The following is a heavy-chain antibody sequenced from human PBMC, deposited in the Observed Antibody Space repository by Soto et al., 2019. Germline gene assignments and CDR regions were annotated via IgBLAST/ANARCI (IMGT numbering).Heavy chain of an antibody. Sequence: GESLMISCKGSGYSFSNYWLAWVRQMPGKGLEWMGIIFPADSDPKYSPSFQGQVTISADKSISTAYLQWSSLQASHTAMYYCTSAVVVPSTMNYLDSWGQGSPATVSS. D-gene: IGHD2-15*01. J-gene: IGHJ4*02. V-gene: IGHV5-51*01. CDR1: GYSFSNYW. CDR2: IFPADSDP. CDR3: TSAVVVPSTMNYLDS.